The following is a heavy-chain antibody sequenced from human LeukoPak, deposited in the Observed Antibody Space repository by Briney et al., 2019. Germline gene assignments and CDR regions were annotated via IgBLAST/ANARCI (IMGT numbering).Heavy chain of an antibody. Sequence: GALRLSCAASGFTFSSYAMSWVRQAPGKGLEWVSAISGSGGSTYYADSVKGRFTISRDNSKNTPYLQMNSLRAEDTAVYYCAKPGSSSSWYDGYYFDYWGQGTLVTVSS. D-gene: IGHD6-13*01. V-gene: IGHV3-23*01. CDR3: AKPGSSSSWYDGYYFDY. CDR1: GFTFSSYA. CDR2: ISGSGGST. J-gene: IGHJ4*02.